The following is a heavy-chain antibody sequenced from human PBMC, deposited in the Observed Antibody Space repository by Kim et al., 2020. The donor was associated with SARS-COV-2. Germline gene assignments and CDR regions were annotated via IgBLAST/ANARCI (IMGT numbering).Heavy chain of an antibody. J-gene: IGHJ5*02. V-gene: IGHV1-24*01. Sequence: ASVKVSCKVSGYTLTELSMHWVRQAPGKGLEWMGGFDPEDGETIYAQKFQGRVTMTEDTSTDTAYMELSSLRSEDTAVYYCATGPAVAGTGGWFDPWGQGTLVTVSS. CDR2: FDPEDGET. D-gene: IGHD6-19*01. CDR3: ATGPAVAGTGGWFDP. CDR1: GYTLTELS.